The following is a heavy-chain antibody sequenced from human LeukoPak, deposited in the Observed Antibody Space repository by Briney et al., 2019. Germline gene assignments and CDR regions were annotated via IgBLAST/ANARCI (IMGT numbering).Heavy chain of an antibody. CDR2: IYYSGST. CDR3: ARHFPIVVPAADY. D-gene: IGHD2-2*01. J-gene: IGHJ4*02. CDR1: GGSISSYY. Sequence: SETLSLTCTVSGGSISSYYWSWIRQPPGKGLEWIGYIYYSGSTNYNPSLKSRVTISVDTSKNQFSLKLSSVTAADTAVYYCARHFPIVVPAADYWGQGTLVTVSS. V-gene: IGHV4-59*01.